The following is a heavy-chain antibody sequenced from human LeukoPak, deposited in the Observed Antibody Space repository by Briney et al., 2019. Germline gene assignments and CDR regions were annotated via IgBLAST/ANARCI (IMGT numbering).Heavy chain of an antibody. Sequence: GGSLRLSCAASGFTFSSYAMSWVRQAPGKGLEWVSAISGSGGSTYYADSVKGRITISRDNSKNTLYLQMNSLRAEDTAVYYCANLAVRGVQRSYWGQGTLVTVSS. D-gene: IGHD3-10*01. CDR1: GFTFSSYA. CDR2: ISGSGGST. J-gene: IGHJ4*02. CDR3: ANLAVRGVQRSY. V-gene: IGHV3-23*01.